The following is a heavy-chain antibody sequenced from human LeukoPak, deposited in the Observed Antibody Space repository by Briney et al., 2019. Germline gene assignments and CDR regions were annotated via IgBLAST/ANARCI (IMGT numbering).Heavy chain of an antibody. Sequence: PGGSLRLSCAASGFTVSSNYVSWVRQAPGKGLEWVSVIYSGGSTYYADSVKGRFTISRDNSKNTLYLQMNSLRAEDTAVYYCARLSSSWYDAYYYYYMDVWGKGTTVTISS. V-gene: IGHV3-53*01. CDR2: IYSGGST. J-gene: IGHJ6*03. D-gene: IGHD6-13*01. CDR3: ARLSSSWYDAYYYYYMDV. CDR1: GFTVSSNY.